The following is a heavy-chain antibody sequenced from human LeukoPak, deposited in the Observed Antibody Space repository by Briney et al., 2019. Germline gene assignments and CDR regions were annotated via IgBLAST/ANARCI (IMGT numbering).Heavy chain of an antibody. D-gene: IGHD6-13*01. V-gene: IGHV4-34*01. CDR2: INHSGST. J-gene: IGHJ4*02. Sequence: SETLSLTCAVSGGSFSGYYWSWIRQPPRKGLEWIGEINHSGSTNYNPSLKSRVTISVDTSKNQFSLKLSSVTAADTAVYYCARVVGAAATLNWGQGTLVTVSS. CDR3: ARVVGAAATLN. CDR1: GGSFSGYY.